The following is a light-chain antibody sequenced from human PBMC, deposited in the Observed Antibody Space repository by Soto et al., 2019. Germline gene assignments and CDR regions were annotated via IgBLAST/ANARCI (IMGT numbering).Light chain of an antibody. Sequence: ESVLTQSPATLSLSPGERATLSCRASPSVSNSLAWYQHKPGQAPRLLIYDAFNRATGVPTRFSGSGSGTDFTLTINSLQPEDFATYYCQQSYSTPWTFGQGTKVDIK. J-gene: IGKJ1*01. V-gene: IGKV3-11*01. CDR3: QQSYSTPWT. CDR1: PSVSNS. CDR2: DAF.